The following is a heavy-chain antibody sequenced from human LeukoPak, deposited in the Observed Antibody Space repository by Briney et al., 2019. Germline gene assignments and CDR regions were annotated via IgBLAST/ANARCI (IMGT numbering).Heavy chain of an antibody. J-gene: IGHJ4*02. CDR3: VRDYSDNSGYGDY. CDR2: IKNDGSRT. D-gene: IGHD3-22*01. CDR1: GFTFSSYA. V-gene: IGHV3-74*03. Sequence: GGSLRLSCAASGFTFSSYAMSWVRQAPGQGLMWVARIKNDGSRTTYADSVKGRFTISRDNAKNTLYLRMNSLTAEDTAVYYCVRDYSDNSGYGDYWGQGALVTVSS.